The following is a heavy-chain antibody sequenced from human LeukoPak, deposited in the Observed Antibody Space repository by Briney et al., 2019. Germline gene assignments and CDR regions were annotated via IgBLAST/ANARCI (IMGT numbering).Heavy chain of an antibody. CDR2: ISYDGSNK. D-gene: IGHD5-18*01. V-gene: IGHV3-30*04. Sequence: PGGSLRLSCAASGFTFSNYAMHWVRQAPGKGLEWVAVISYDGSNKYYADSVKGRFTISRDNSKSTLYLQMNSLRAEDTAVYYCAANGYSYGPEDYYFDYWGQGTLVTVSS. CDR3: AANGYSYGPEDYYFDY. J-gene: IGHJ4*02. CDR1: GFTFSNYA.